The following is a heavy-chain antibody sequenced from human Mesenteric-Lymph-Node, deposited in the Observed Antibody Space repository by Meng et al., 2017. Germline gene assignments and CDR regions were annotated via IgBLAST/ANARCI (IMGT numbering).Heavy chain of an antibody. CDR1: GYTFTSYA. CDR3: ARERGEAYYDFWSCYYTGMKNYYYYGMDV. Sequence: ASVKVSCKASGYTFTSYAMNWVRQAPGQGLEWMGWINTNTGNPTYAQGFTGRFVFSLDTSVSTAYLQISSLKAEDTAVYYCARERGEAYYDFWSCYYTGMKNYYYYGMDVWGQGTTVTVSS. J-gene: IGHJ6*02. V-gene: IGHV7-4-1*02. D-gene: IGHD3-3*01. CDR2: INTNTGNP.